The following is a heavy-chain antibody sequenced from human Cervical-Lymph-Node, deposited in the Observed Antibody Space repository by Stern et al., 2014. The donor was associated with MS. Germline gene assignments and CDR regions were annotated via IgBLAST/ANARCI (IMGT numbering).Heavy chain of an antibody. V-gene: IGHV1-45*02. Sequence: VQLVESGGEVKKTGSSVKVSCKTSGYTFTYQYLHWVRQAPGQAPEWMGWLTPYNGNTKYAQKFQGRVTISRDTSMSTAYMEVRRLRSDDTGIYYCARSVLYGDPYHMDVWGQGTTITVSS. CDR2: LTPYNGNT. CDR1: GYTFTYQY. J-gene: IGHJ6*03. CDR3: ARSVLYGDPYHMDV. D-gene: IGHD4-17*01.